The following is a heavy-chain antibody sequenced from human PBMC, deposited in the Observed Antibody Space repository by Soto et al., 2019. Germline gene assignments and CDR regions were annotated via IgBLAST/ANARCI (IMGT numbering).Heavy chain of an antibody. J-gene: IGHJ4*02. CDR1: GFIVSRSH. Sequence: EVQLVESGGGLTQPGGSLRLSCVVSGFIVSRSHMMWVRQAPGKGLEGVSVIYNHGQINYVDPVKGRFTIARDNSKNTIYLQMNSLKVEDTAVYYCERVTGAERHWGQGALVTVSS. CDR3: ERVTGAERH. D-gene: IGHD7-27*01. V-gene: IGHV3-53*01. CDR2: IYNHGQI.